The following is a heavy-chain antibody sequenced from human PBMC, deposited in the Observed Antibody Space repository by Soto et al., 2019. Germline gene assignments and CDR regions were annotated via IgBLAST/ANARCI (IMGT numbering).Heavy chain of an antibody. Sequence: SETLSLTCAVYGGSFSGYYWSWIRQPPGKGLEWIGEINHSGSTNYNPSLKSRVTISVDTSKNQFSLKLSSVTAADTAVYYCARFTRITMVRGLFDYWGQGTLVTVSS. J-gene: IGHJ4*02. V-gene: IGHV4-34*01. D-gene: IGHD3-10*01. CDR3: ARFTRITMVRGLFDY. CDR1: GGSFSGYY. CDR2: INHSGST.